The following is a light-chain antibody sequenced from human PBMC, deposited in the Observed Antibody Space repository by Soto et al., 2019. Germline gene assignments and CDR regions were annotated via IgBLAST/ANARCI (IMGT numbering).Light chain of an antibody. J-gene: IGLJ1*01. CDR2: RNN. CDR1: SSNIGSNY. Sequence: QPVLTQPPSASGTPGQRVTISCSGSSSNIGSNYVYWYQQLPGTAPKLLIYRNNQRPSGVPDRFSGSKSGTSASLAISGLRSKDEADYYCAAWDDSLSGSYVFGTGTKLTVL. CDR3: AAWDDSLSGSYV. V-gene: IGLV1-47*01.